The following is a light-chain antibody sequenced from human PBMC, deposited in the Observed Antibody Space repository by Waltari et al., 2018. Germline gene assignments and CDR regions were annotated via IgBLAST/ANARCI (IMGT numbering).Light chain of an antibody. CDR3: QQSYTPLLT. V-gene: IGKV1-39*01. J-gene: IGKJ4*01. CDR2: AAS. Sequence: DIQMTQSPSSLSAFVGDRVTSTCRASQSLSAYLNWYQQKPGTAPKLLIFAASNLQSGVPSRFSGSGSGTDFTLTISSLQPEDFATYYCQQSYTPLLTFGGGTKVEIK. CDR1: QSLSAY.